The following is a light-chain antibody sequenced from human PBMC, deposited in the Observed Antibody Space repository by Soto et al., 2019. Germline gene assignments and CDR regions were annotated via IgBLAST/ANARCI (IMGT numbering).Light chain of an antibody. CDR1: QSVHNF. V-gene: IGKV3-20*01. J-gene: IGKJ1*01. CDR3: QQYGGSPQT. CDR2: GAS. Sequence: EVVLTQSPATLSLSPGERAALSCKASQSVHNFLAWYQQKPGQAPRLLIYGASTRAAGVPPRFSGSGSGTDFTLTISRLEPEDFAVYYCQQYGGSPQTFGQGTKVDIK.